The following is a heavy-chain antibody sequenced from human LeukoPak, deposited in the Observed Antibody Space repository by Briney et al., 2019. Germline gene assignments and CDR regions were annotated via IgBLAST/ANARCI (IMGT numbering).Heavy chain of an antibody. D-gene: IGHD6-13*01. CDR2: IYYSGST. CDR1: GGSFSGYY. J-gene: IGHJ5*02. CDR3: TRGGRSSWRENWFDP. Sequence: PSETLSLTCAVYGGSFSGYYWSWIRQPPGKGLEWIGYIYYSGSTNYNPSLKSRVTISVDTSKNQFSLRLTSLTAADTSVYFCTRGGRSSWRENWFDPWGQGTLVTVSS. V-gene: IGHV4-59*12.